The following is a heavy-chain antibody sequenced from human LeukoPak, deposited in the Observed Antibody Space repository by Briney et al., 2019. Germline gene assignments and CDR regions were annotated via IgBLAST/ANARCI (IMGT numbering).Heavy chain of an antibody. D-gene: IGHD2-8*02. CDR2: IYTSGST. CDR1: GGSISSYY. J-gene: IGHJ3*02. V-gene: IGHV4-4*07. CDR3: ARVWWDADAFDI. Sequence: SETLSLTCTVSGGSISSYYWSWIRQPAGKGLEWIGRIYTSGSTNYNPSLKSRVTISVDKSKNQFSLKLSSVTAADTAVYHCARVWWDADAFDIWGQGTMVTVSS.